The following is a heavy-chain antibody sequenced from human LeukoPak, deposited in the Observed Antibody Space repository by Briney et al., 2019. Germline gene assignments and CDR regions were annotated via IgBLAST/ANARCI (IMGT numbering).Heavy chain of an antibody. Sequence: GRSLRLSCAASGFTFDDYAMHWVRQAAGKGLEWVSGISWNSGSIGYAVSEKGRFTISRDNAKNSLYLQMNSLRAEDMALYYCAKATTSGSSEGVFDYWGQGTLVTVPS. CDR3: AKATTSGSSEGVFDY. J-gene: IGHJ4*02. CDR2: ISWNSGSI. D-gene: IGHD1-26*01. CDR1: GFTFDDYA. V-gene: IGHV3-9*03.